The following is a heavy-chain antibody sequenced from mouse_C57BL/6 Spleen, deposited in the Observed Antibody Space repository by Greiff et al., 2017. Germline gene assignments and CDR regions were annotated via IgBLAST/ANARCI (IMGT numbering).Heavy chain of an antibody. Sequence: VQLQQSGAELVRPGTSVKLSCTASGFAITNYLMQWVKQRPGQGLEWIGVINPGSGDTNYNEKFKGKATLTADTSSSTAYMQLSSLTSEDSAVYYCVRGSSYWDFDVWGTGTTVTVSS. CDR2: INPGSGDT. CDR1: GFAITNYL. V-gene: IGHV1-54*01. D-gene: IGHD1-1*01. J-gene: IGHJ1*03. CDR3: VRGSSYWDFDV.